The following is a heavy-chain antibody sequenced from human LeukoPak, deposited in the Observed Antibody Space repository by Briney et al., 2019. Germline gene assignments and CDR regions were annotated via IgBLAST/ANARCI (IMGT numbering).Heavy chain of an antibody. CDR3: AGGRYFDWLLYSHYYYGMDV. CDR2: IYTSGST. V-gene: IGHV4-59*10. CDR1: GGSFSGYY. J-gene: IGHJ6*02. Sequence: PSETLSLTCAVYGGSFSGYYWSWIRQPAGKGLEWIGRIYTSGSTNYNPSLKSRVTMSVDTSKNQFSLKLSSVTAADTAVYYCAGGRYFDWLLYSHYYYGMDVWGQGTTVTVSS. D-gene: IGHD3-9*01.